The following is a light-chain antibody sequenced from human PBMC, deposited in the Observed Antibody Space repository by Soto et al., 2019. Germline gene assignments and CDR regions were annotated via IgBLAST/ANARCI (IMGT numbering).Light chain of an antibody. V-gene: IGKV3-11*01. CDR1: HNVDIY. J-gene: IGKJ5*01. CDR2: DAS. Sequence: EVVLTQSPATLSLSPGETATLSCRASHNVDIYLAWYQQKPGQAPGLLFYDASNRATGIPPRFTGSGSGTDFTLTISSLEPEDSAVYYCQQRKHWPPLTFGQGTRLE. CDR3: QQRKHWPPLT.